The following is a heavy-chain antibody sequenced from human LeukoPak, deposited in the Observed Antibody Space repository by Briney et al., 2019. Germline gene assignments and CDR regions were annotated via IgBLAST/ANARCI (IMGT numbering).Heavy chain of an antibody. CDR3: ARAVYDYIWGSYRFDY. Sequence: PSQTLSLTCTVSGGSISSGGYYWSWIRQHPGKSLEWIAFIYYSGSTYYNPSLKSRVTFSVDTSKNQFSLKLSSVNAADTAVYCCARAVYDYIWGSYRFDYWGQGTLVTVSS. J-gene: IGHJ4*02. CDR2: IYYSGST. CDR1: GGSISSGGYY. D-gene: IGHD3-16*02. V-gene: IGHV4-31*03.